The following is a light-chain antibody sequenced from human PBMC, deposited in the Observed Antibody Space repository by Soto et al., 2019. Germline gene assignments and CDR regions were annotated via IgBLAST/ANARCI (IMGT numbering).Light chain of an antibody. CDR1: QSVLYSSNNKNY. CDR3: QQRSDWPRT. CDR2: WAS. V-gene: IGKV4-1*01. Sequence: DIVMAQSPDSLAVSLGERATINCNSSQSVLYSSNNKNYLAWYQQKPGQPPKLLIYWASTRESGVPDRFSGSGSGTDFTLTISSLQAEDVAVYYCQQRSDWPRTFGQGTKVDIK. J-gene: IGKJ1*01.